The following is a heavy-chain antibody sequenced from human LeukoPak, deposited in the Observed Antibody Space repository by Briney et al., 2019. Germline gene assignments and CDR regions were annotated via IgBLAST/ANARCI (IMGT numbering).Heavy chain of an antibody. D-gene: IGHD3-10*01. CDR3: ARHVITMVRGVIDWFDP. Sequence: SETLSLTCTVSGGSISSSSYYWGWIRQPPGKGLEWIGSIYYSGSTYYNPSLKSRVTISVDTSKNQFSLKLSSVTAADTAVYYCARHVITMVRGVIDWFDPWGQGTLVTVSS. V-gene: IGHV4-39*01. CDR2: IYYSGST. CDR1: GGSISSSSYY. J-gene: IGHJ5*02.